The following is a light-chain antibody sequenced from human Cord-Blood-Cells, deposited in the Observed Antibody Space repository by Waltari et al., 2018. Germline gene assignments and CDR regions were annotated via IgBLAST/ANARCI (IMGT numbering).Light chain of an antibody. CDR3: QSYDSSLSGSV. J-gene: IGLJ3*02. Sequence: QSVLTQPPPVSGAPGQRVTISCTGSSAHIRAGYDVRWYQQLPGTAPKLLIYGNSNRPSGVPDRFSGSKSGTSASLAITGLQAEDEADYYCQSYDSSLSGSVFGGGTKLTVL. CDR1: SAHIRAGYD. V-gene: IGLV1-40*01. CDR2: GNS.